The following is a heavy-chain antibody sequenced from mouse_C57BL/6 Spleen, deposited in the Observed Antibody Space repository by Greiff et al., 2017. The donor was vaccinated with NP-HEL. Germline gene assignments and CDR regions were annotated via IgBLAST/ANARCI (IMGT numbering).Heavy chain of an antibody. Sequence: VQLQQSGAELMKPGASVKLSCKATGYTFTGYWIEWVKQRPGHGLEWIGEILPGSGSTYYNEKFKGKVTFTSDRSSNTAYMQLSSLTTKDSDIYYCARGYYYGSLYYAIDYWGQGTSVTVSS. V-gene: IGHV1-9*01. D-gene: IGHD1-1*01. J-gene: IGHJ4*01. CDR1: GYTFTGYW. CDR3: ARGYYYGSLYYAIDY. CDR2: ILPGSGST.